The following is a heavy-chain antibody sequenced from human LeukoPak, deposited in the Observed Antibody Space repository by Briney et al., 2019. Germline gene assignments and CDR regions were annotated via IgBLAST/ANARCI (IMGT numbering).Heavy chain of an antibody. D-gene: IGHD1-14*01. CDR1: GGSISSYY. CDR3: ARCNPYFDY. CDR2: IYTSGST. V-gene: IGHV4-4*09. J-gene: IGHJ4*02. Sequence: SETLPLTCTVSGGSISSYYWSWIRQPPGKGLEWIGYIYTSGSTNYNPSLKSRVTISVDTSKNQFSLKLSSVTAADTAVYYCARCNPYFDYWGQGTLVTVSS.